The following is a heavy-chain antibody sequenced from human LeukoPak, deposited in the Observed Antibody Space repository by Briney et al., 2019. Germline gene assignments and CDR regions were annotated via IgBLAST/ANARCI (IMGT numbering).Heavy chain of an antibody. CDR3: ARVGIVATINRGWFDP. J-gene: IGHJ5*02. CDR1: GGSFSGYY. V-gene: IGHV4-34*01. Sequence: SETLSLTCAVYGGSFSGYYWSWIRQPPGKGLEWIGEINHSGSTNYNPSLKSRVTISVDTSKNQFSLKLSSMTAADTAVYYCARVGIVATINRGWFDPWGQGTLVTVSS. CDR2: INHSGST. D-gene: IGHD5-12*01.